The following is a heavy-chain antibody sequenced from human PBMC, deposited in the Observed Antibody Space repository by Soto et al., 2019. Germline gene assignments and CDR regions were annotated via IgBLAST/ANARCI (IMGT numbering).Heavy chain of an antibody. Sequence: QVQLVESGGGWVQPGRSLRLSCAATGFSFTTYGMHWVRQAPGKGLEWVAVIGYDGNNKYYAYSVEGRFTISRDNSTNTVYLQMRRLRGDDTAVYYCARGGVTGIVGIFGSPLDIWGQGTVVTVSS. V-gene: IGHV3-33*01. CDR1: GFSFTTYG. D-gene: IGHD2-21*01. CDR3: ARGGVTGIVGIFGSPLDI. CDR2: IGYDGNNK. J-gene: IGHJ3*02.